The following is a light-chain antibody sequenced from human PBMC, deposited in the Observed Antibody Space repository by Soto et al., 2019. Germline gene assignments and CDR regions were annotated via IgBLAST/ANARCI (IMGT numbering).Light chain of an antibody. CDR3: QSYDSGRSGWL. CDR1: SSNIGAVFD. J-gene: IGLJ2*01. V-gene: IGLV1-40*01. Sequence: QSVLTQPPSVSGAPGQRVTISCTGSSSNIGAVFDVHWYQQVPGTAPKLLIYENTKRLSGVPDRFSGSKSGTSASLAITGLQAEDEADYYCQSYDSGRSGWLVGGGSKVTVL. CDR2: ENT.